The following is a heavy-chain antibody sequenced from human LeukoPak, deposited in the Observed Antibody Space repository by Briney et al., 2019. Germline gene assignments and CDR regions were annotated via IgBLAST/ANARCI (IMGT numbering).Heavy chain of an antibody. D-gene: IGHD3-3*01. CDR3: ARLGRYYDFWSGYNDMDV. CDR2: IYYSGST. Sequence: PSETLSLTCTVSGGSISDYSWSWIRQPPGKGLEWIGYIYYSGSTNYNPSLKSRVTISVDTSKNQFSLKLSSVTAADTAVYYCARLGRYYDFWSGYNDMDVWGKGTTVTVSS. J-gene: IGHJ6*03. CDR1: GGSISDYS. V-gene: IGHV4-59*01.